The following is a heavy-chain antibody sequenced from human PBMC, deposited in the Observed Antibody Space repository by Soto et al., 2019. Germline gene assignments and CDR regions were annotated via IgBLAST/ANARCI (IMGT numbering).Heavy chain of an antibody. V-gene: IGHV3-23*01. J-gene: IGHJ3*02. CDR1: GFTFSSYA. CDR3: AKVLSMRPIVVVPAAIVDAFDI. Sequence: GGSLRLSCAASGFTFSSYAMSWVRQAPGKGLEWVSAISGSGGSTYYADSVKGRFTISRDNSKNTLYLQMNSLRAEDTAVYYCAKVLSMRPIVVVPAAIVDAFDIWGQGTMVTVSS. D-gene: IGHD2-2*02. CDR2: ISGSGGST.